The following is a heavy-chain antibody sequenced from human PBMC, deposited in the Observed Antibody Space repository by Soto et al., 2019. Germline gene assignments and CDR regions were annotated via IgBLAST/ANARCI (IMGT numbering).Heavy chain of an antibody. J-gene: IGHJ5*02. CDR1: GFTFSSYS. D-gene: IGHD3-10*01. CDR2: ISSSSSTI. V-gene: IGHV3-48*02. Sequence: EVQLVESGGGLVQPGGSLRLSCAASGFTFSSYSMNWVRQAPGKGLEWVSYISSSSSTIYYAASVKGRFTISSDNAKNSLYLQMNSLRDEDTAVYYCAGGVSGYIGTNWFDPWGQGTLVTVSS. CDR3: AGGVSGYIGTNWFDP.